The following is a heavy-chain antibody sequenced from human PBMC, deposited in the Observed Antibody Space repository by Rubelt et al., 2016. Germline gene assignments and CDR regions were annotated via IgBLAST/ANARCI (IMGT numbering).Heavy chain of an antibody. CDR3: ARGPLWFGELNNWCDP. D-gene: IGHD3-10*01. CDR2: IYYSGST. Sequence: QLQLQESGPGLVKPSETLSLTCTVSGGSISSSSYYWGWIRQPPGKGLEWIGSIYYSGSTYYNPSLKSRGTISVDTSKNQFSMKLRSVTAADTAVDYGARGPLWFGELNNWCDPWGQGTLVTVSS. J-gene: IGHJ5*02. CDR1: GGSISSSSYY. V-gene: IGHV4-39*07.